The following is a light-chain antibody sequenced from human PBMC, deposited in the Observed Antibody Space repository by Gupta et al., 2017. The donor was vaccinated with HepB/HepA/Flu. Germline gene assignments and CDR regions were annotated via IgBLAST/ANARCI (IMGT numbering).Light chain of an antibody. Sequence: ILMPRSPPPLPLSLGERATINCKSSQSVLYSSNNKNYLAWYQQRPGQPPKLLIYWASTRESGVPDRFSGSGSGTDFTLTINSLQAEDVAVYYCQQYYRTPHTFGQGTXMEIK. CDR3: QQYYRTPHT. J-gene: IGKJ2*01. CDR1: QSVLYSSNNKNY. V-gene: IGKV4-1*01. CDR2: WAS.